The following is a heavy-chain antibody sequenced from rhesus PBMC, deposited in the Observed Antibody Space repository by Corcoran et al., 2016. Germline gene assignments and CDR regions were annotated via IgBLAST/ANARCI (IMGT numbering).Heavy chain of an antibody. CDR2: IDPSDSAT. CDR3: AKSPRGGSYYSLGFDY. D-gene: IGHD3-16*01. CDR1: GYSFNSYW. J-gene: IGHJ4*01. Sequence: EVQLVQSGAEVKRPGEALKISCNTAGYSFNSYWISWVRQMPGKGLEWMGAIDPSDSATRYSPSIQGQVTISADKSISTAYLQWSSLKASDSATYYCAKSPRGGSYYSLGFDYWGQGVLVTVSS. V-gene: IGHV5-2*01.